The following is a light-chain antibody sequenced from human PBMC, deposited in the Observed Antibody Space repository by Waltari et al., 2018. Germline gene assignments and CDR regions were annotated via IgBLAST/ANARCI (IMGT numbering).Light chain of an antibody. Sequence: SSELTQDPAVSVALGQTVRITCQGDSLRYYYATWYRQKPGQAPLLVMYGKNNRPSGIPDRFSGSYSGDTASLTITGAQAEDEAYDYGNSRDSNGNPFVFGPATKVTVL. J-gene: IGLJ1*01. CDR2: GKN. V-gene: IGLV3-19*01. CDR3: NSRDSNGNPFV. CDR1: SLRYYY.